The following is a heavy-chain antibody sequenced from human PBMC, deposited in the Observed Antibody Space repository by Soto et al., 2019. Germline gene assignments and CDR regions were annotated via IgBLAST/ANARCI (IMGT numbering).Heavy chain of an antibody. CDR3: ARDKARGYYMDV. V-gene: IGHV1-8*01. J-gene: IGHJ6*03. Sequence: ASVKVSCTASGYTFTIYDINWVRQATGQGLEWMGWMNPNSGNTGYAQKFQGRVTMTRNTSISTAYMELSSLRSEDTAVYYCARDKARGYYMDVWGKGTTVTVSS. CDR2: MNPNSGNT. D-gene: IGHD3-10*01. CDR1: GYTFTIYD.